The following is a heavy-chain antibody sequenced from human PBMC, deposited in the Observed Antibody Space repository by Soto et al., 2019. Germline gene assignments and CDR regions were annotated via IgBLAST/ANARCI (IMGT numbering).Heavy chain of an antibody. CDR1: GGTFSSYA. D-gene: IGHD4-17*01. CDR2: IIPIFGTA. J-gene: IGHJ6*02. Sequence: QVQLVQSGAEVKKPGSSVKVSCKASGGTFSSYAISWVRQAPGQGLEWMGGIIPIFGTANYAQKFQGRVTITADESTSKVYLVLSSLRSEDSALYYCARGGPAHYGDYGDPSRNHHYYYYGMDVWGQGTTVTVSS. CDR3: ARGGPAHYGDYGDPSRNHHYYYYGMDV. V-gene: IGHV1-69*12.